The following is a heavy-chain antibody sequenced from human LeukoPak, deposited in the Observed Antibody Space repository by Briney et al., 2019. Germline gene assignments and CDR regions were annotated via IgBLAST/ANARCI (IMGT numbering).Heavy chain of an antibody. CDR1: GGSISSGGYY. D-gene: IGHD3-3*01. CDR3: ARGSPSSGDDFWSGYYRLGLRFGNWFDP. CDR2: IYYSGST. J-gene: IGHJ5*02. Sequence: SETLSLTCTVSGGSISSGGYYWSWIRQHPGKGLEWIGYIYYSGSTYYNPSLKSRVTISVDTSKNQFSLKLSSVTAADTAMYYCARGSPSSGDDFWSGYYRLGLRFGNWFDPWGQGTLVTVSS. V-gene: IGHV4-31*03.